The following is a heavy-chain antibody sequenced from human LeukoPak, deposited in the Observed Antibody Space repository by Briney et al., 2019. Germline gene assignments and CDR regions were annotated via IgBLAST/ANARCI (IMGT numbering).Heavy chain of an antibody. CDR1: RFTFSASA. Sequence: QPGGSLKLSCAASRFTFSASAMHWVRQASGKGLEWVGRIRNKANGYETAYAASVKGRFIISRDDSKNTAYLQMNSLKTEDTAVYYCTRLGYCTNGVCYFDYWGQGILVTVSS. J-gene: IGHJ4*02. CDR3: TRLGYCTNGVCYFDY. V-gene: IGHV3-73*01. CDR2: IRNKANGYET. D-gene: IGHD2-8*01.